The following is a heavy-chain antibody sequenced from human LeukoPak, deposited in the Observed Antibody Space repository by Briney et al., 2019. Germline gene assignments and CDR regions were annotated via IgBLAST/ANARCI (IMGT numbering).Heavy chain of an antibody. CDR3: ARERQFCSSASCFYYYYSGMDV. D-gene: IGHD2-2*01. CDR1: GFTFSSYG. J-gene: IGHJ6*02. CDR2: IWYDGSNK. Sequence: PGGSLRLSCAASGFTFSSYGMHWVRQAPGKGLEWVAVIWYDGSNKYSADSVKGRFTISRDNSKNTLYLQMNSLRAEDTAVYYCARERQFCSSASCFYYYYSGMDVWGQGTTVTVSS. V-gene: IGHV3-33*01.